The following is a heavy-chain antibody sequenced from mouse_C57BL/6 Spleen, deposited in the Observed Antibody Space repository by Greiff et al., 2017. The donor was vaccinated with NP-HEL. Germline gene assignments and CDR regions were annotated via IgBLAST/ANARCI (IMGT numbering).Heavy chain of an antibody. CDR1: GYTFTSYW. CDR2: IDPSDSET. Sequence: QVQLQQPGAELVRPGSSVKLSCKASGYTFTSYWMHWVKQRPIQGLEWIGNIDPSDSETHYNQKFKDKATLTVDKSSSTAYMQLSSLTSEDSAVYYWARYPYYDYDEGYFDVWGTGTTVTVSS. CDR3: ARYPYYDYDEGYFDV. V-gene: IGHV1-52*01. D-gene: IGHD2-4*01. J-gene: IGHJ1*03.